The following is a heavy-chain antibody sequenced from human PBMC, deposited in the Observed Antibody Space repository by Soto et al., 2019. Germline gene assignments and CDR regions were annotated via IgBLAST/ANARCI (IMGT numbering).Heavy chain of an antibody. Sequence: GASVKVSCKASGYTFNGYYIHWVRQAPGQGLEWMGWINPNSDDTSYAQKFQGRVAMTRDTPITTAYMELSGLRFDDTAVYYCAREGIGLALDNWGQGTLVTVSS. J-gene: IGHJ4*02. CDR1: GYTFNGYY. D-gene: IGHD3-16*01. CDR3: AREGIGLALDN. CDR2: INPNSDDT. V-gene: IGHV1-2*02.